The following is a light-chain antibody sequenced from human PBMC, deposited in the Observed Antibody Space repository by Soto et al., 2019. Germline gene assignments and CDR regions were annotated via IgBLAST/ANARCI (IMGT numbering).Light chain of an antibody. CDR3: QQYENYSPLT. CDR1: QSISSW. V-gene: IGKV1-5*02. CDR2: DAY. Sequence: IELTQSPATGSVSAGEVASAFCRASQSISSWLSWYQQKPGKAPKLLIYDAYSLESGVPSRFSGRRSGTEFTLTIVGLQPEDFAAYYCQQYENYSPLTFGQGTKVDIK. J-gene: IGKJ1*01.